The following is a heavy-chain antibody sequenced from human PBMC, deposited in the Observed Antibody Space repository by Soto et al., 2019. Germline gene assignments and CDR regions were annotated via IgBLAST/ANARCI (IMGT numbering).Heavy chain of an antibody. Sequence: QVQLVQSGAEVRKPGSSVKVSCKASGGTFSNYTSSWVRQAAEQELEWMGRFIPILGIANYAQKLHGRVTMTADQSTSTANMDLSSLRSDDTAVYCCAREIGGISASCYHSLCASYGMGVWGQGTTVTVSS. CDR1: GGTFSNYT. J-gene: IGHJ6*02. V-gene: IGHV1-69*08. D-gene: IGHD2-2*01. CDR2: FIPILGIA. CDR3: AREIGGISASCYHSLCASYGMGV.